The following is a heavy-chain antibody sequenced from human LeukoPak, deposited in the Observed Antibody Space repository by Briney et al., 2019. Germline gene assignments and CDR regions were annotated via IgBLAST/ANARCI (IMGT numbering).Heavy chain of an antibody. CDR2: MNPNSGNT. D-gene: IGHD3-22*01. CDR1: GYTFTSYD. J-gene: IGHJ4*02. V-gene: IGHV1-8*01. CDR3: ARGPPTMIPYY. Sequence: ASVKVSCKASGYTFTSYDINWVRQATGQGLEWMGWMNPNSGNTGYAQKFQGRVTITADESTSTAYMELSSLRSEDTAVYYCARGPPTMIPYYWGQGTLVTVSS.